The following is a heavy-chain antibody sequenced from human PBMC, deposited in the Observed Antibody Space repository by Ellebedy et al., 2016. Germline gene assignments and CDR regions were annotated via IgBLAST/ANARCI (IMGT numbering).Heavy chain of an antibody. CDR2: IKEDGSEK. J-gene: IGHJ4*02. CDR3: AGEGMIWFGGLLFHYFDY. V-gene: IGHV3-7*03. CDR1: EFTFTSYW. D-gene: IGHD3-10*01. Sequence: GGSLRLXXAASEFTFTSYWMSWVRQAPGKGLEWVANIKEDGSEKYYVDSVRGRFTISRDSAQNSLYLQMNSLRVEDTAVYFCAGEGMIWFGGLLFHYFDYWGQGTLVTVSS.